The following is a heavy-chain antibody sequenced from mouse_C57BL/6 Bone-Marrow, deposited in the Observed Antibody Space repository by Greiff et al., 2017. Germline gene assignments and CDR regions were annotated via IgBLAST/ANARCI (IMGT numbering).Heavy chain of an antibody. CDR1: GFTFSDYG. J-gene: IGHJ2*01. D-gene: IGHD2-2*01. CDR2: ISSGSSTI. CDR3: ARHYGYDGGYFDY. Sequence: EVQRVESGGGLVKPGGSLKLSCAASGFTFSDYGMHWVRQAPEKGLEWVAYISSGSSTIYYADTVKGRFTISRDNAKNTLFLQMTSLRSEDTAMYYCARHYGYDGGYFDYWGQGTTLTVSS. V-gene: IGHV5-17*01.